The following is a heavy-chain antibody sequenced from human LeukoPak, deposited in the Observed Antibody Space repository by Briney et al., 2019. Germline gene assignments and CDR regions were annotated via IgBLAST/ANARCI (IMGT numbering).Heavy chain of an antibody. CDR2: ISYDGSNK. V-gene: IGHV3-30*03. Sequence: GRSLRLSCAASGFTFSSYGMHWVRQAPGKGLEWVAVISYDGSNKYYADSVKGRFTISRDNSKNTLYLQMNSLRAEDTAVYYCVAALSYSTDYYYYMDVWGKGTTVTVSS. CDR1: GFTFSSYG. J-gene: IGHJ6*03. CDR3: VAALSYSTDYYYYMDV. D-gene: IGHD4-11*01.